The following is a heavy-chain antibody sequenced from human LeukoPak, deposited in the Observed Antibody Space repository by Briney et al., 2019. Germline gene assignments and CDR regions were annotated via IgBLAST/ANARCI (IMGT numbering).Heavy chain of an antibody. D-gene: IGHD2-2*01. J-gene: IGHJ5*02. CDR1: GFTVSSNY. CDR3: ARGNIVVVPAADNWLDP. Sequence: PGGSLRLSCAASGFTVSSNYMSWVRQAPGKGLEWVSVIYSGGSTYYADSVKGRFTISRDNSKNTLYLQMNSLRAEDTAVYYCARGNIVVVPAADNWLDPWGQGTLVTVSS. V-gene: IGHV3-66*02. CDR2: IYSGGST.